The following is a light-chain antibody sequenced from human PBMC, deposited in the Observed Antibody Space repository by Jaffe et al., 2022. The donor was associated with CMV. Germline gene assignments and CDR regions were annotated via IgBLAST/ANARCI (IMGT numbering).Light chain of an antibody. CDR1: ALALQF. J-gene: IGLJ3*02. CDR2: KDT. CDR3: QSSDSSGTWV. V-gene: IGLV3-25*03. Sequence: SFELTQPPSVSVSPGQTARITCSGDALALQFVYWYQQKPGQAPVVLIYKDTERPSGIPERFSGSSSGTTVTLTISGVQAEDEADYYCQSSDSSGTWVFGGGTKVTVL.